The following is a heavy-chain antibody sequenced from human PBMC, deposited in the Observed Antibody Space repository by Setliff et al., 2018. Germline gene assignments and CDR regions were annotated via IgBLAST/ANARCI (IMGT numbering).Heavy chain of an antibody. CDR2: INAGNGNT. CDR1: GYTFTSYA. CDR3: ARDRAYSSSWFLWFDP. Sequence: ASVKVSCKASGYTFTSYAMHWVSQAPGQRLEWMEWINAGNGNTKYSQKFQGRVTITRDTSASTAYMELSSLRSEDTAVYYCARDRAYSSSWFLWFDPWGQGTLVTVSS. D-gene: IGHD6-13*01. J-gene: IGHJ5*02. V-gene: IGHV1-3*01.